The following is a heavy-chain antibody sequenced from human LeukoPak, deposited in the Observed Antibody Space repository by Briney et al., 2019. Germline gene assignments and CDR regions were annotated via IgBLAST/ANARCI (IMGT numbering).Heavy chain of an antibody. CDR2: IIPIFGTA. CDR1: GYTFTSYA. V-gene: IGHV1-69*06. CDR3: ARVPRVATISYYFDY. Sequence: GASVKVSCKASGYTFTSYAISWVRQAPGQGLEWMGGIIPIFGTANYAQKFQGRVTITADKSTSTAYMELSSLRSEDTAVYYCARVPRVATISYYFDYWGQGTLVTVSS. J-gene: IGHJ4*02. D-gene: IGHD5-12*01.